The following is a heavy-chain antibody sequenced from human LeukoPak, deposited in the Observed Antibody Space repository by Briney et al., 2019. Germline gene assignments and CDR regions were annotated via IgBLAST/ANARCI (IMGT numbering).Heavy chain of an antibody. CDR3: ARGNRGTVTTGYDY. Sequence: GGSLRLSCAASGFTFSSHAMSWVRQAPGKGLEWVSAISGSGGSTYYADSVKGRFTISRDNAKNSLYLQMNSLRAEDTAVYYCARGNRGTVTTGYDYWGQGTLVTVSS. J-gene: IGHJ4*02. D-gene: IGHD4-17*01. V-gene: IGHV3-23*01. CDR1: GFTFSSHA. CDR2: ISGSGGST.